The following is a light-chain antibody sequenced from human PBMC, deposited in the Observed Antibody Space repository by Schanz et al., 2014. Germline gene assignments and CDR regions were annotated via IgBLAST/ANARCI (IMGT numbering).Light chain of an antibody. CDR1: QSVSSN. CDR3: HQYHNWPPWT. CDR2: GAS. J-gene: IGKJ1*01. V-gene: IGKV3-15*01. Sequence: EIVMTQSPATLSVSPGERATLSCRASQSVSSNLAWYQQKPGQAPRLLIYGASTRATGIPARFSGSGSGTEFTLIISSLQSEDLAVYYCHQYHNWPPWTFGQGTKVEIK.